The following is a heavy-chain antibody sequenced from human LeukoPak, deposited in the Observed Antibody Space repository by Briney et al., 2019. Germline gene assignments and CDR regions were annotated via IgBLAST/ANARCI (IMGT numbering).Heavy chain of an antibody. CDR1: GFTFSSYE. Sequence: PGGSLRLSCAASGFTFSSYEMNWVRQAPGQGLEWVSYISSSSSAIYYADSVKGRFTISRDNAKNSLFLQMNSLRAEDTAVYYCAREGPGPSWGQGTLVTVSS. J-gene: IGHJ5*02. CDR3: AREGPGPS. V-gene: IGHV3-48*03. CDR2: ISSSSSAI.